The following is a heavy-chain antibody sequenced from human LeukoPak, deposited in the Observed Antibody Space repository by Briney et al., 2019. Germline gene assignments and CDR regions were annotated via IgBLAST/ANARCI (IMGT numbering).Heavy chain of an antibody. V-gene: IGHV4-34*01. CDR2: INHSGST. Sequence: SSQTLSLTCAVYGGSFSGYYWSWIRQPPGNWLEWIGEINHSGSTNYHPSLKSRVTISVDTSKNQFSLKVSSVTAADTAVYYCARGQIVRDYYDTYGTFDYWGQGTLVTVSS. CDR1: GGSFSGYY. J-gene: IGHJ4*02. CDR3: ARGQIVRDYYDTYGTFDY. D-gene: IGHD3-22*01.